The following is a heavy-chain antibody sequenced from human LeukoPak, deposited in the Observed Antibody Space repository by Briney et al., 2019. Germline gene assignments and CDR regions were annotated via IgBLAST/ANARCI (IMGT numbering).Heavy chain of an antibody. Sequence: GGSLTLSCAASGFILSTSEMHWVRQAPGKGLEWVSYISSSGSARYYADSVKGRFPISRDNAKNSLYLQMNSLRAEDTAVYYCARAGDSSGYFVDSWGQGTLVTVSS. CDR2: ISSSGSAR. J-gene: IGHJ4*02. CDR3: ARAGDSSGYFVDS. D-gene: IGHD3-22*01. CDR1: GFILSTSE. V-gene: IGHV3-48*03.